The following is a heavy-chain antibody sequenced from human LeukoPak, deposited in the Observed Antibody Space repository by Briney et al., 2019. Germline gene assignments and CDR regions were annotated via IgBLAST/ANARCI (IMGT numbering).Heavy chain of an antibody. V-gene: IGHV3-21*01. CDR1: GFTVSSNY. J-gene: IGHJ3*02. CDR2: ISSSSSYI. CDR3: ARATGGSYSDAFDI. D-gene: IGHD1-26*01. Sequence: PGGSLRLSCAASGFTVSSNYMNWVRQAPGKGLEWVSSISSSSSYIYYADSVKGRFTISRDNAKNSLYLQMNSLRAEDTAVYYCARATGGSYSDAFDIWGQGTMVTVSS.